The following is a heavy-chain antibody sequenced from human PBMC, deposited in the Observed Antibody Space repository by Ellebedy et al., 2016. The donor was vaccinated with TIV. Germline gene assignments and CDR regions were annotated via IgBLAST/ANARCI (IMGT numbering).Heavy chain of an antibody. D-gene: IGHD6-25*01. CDR2: INPYSGDT. CDR1: GYTFNIYG. Sequence: ASVKVSCXTSGYTFNIYGITWVRQAPGQGLEWVGWINPYSGDTNYAHEVQGRVTMTTDTSTSTVYMDLRSLRSDDTAIYYCARIAAAGKRAFDFWGQGTLVTVSP. J-gene: IGHJ4*02. V-gene: IGHV1-18*01. CDR3: ARIAAAGKRAFDF.